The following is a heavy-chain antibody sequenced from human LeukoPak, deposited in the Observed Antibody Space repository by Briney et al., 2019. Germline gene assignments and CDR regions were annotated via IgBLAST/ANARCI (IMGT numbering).Heavy chain of an antibody. CDR1: GGSISSGGYS. J-gene: IGHJ4*02. CDR3: ARGPGALLH. D-gene: IGHD3-10*01. V-gene: IGHV4-30-2*01. CDR2: IYHTGST. Sequence: SQTLSLTCAVSGGSISSGGYSWSWIRQPPGKGLEWIGYIYHTGSTYFNPSFKSRVTISVDKSKNQFSLQLNSVTPEDTAVYYCARGPGALLHWGQGILVTVSS.